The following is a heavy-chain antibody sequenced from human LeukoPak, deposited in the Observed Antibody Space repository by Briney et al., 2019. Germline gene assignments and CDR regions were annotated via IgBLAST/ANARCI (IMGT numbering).Heavy chain of an antibody. V-gene: IGHV4-39*01. Sequence: PSETLSLTCTVSGDSISTSNNYWGWVRQPPGERLEWLGSIYYSGSTYYNPSLKSRVTISVDTSKNQFSLKLSSVTDADTAVYYCARDLYYDFWSGYRPTGSFNGPYFDYWGQGTLVTVPS. J-gene: IGHJ4*02. CDR2: IYYSGST. CDR1: GDSISTSNNY. D-gene: IGHD3-3*01. CDR3: ARDLYYDFWSGYRPTGSFNGPYFDY.